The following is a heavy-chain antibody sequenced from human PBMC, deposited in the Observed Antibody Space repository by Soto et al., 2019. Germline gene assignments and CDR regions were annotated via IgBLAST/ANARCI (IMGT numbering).Heavy chain of an antibody. D-gene: IGHD5-12*01. CDR3: SRVAYSGYDWAFYFDY. V-gene: IGHV4-4*02. J-gene: IGHJ4*02. CDR2: IYHSGST. Sequence: QVQLQESGPGLVKPSGTLSLTCAVSGGCISSSNWWSWVRQPPGKGLEWIGDIYHSGSTNYNPSLKSRATISVDKSKNQFSLKLSSVPAADTAVYYCSRVAYSGYDWAFYFDYWGQGTLVTISS. CDR1: GGCISSSNW.